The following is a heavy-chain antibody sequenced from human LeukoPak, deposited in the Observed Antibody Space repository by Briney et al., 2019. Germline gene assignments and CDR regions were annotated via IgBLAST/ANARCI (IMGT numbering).Heavy chain of an antibody. Sequence: ASEKVSCKASGGTFSSYAISWVRQAPGQGLEWMGGIIPIFGTANYAQKFQGRVTITTDESTSTAYMELSSLRSEDTAVYYCARGPAVVTSGAFDIWGQGTMVTVSS. CDR2: IIPIFGTA. CDR3: ARGPAVVTSGAFDI. D-gene: IGHD4-23*01. CDR1: GGTFSSYA. J-gene: IGHJ3*02. V-gene: IGHV1-69*05.